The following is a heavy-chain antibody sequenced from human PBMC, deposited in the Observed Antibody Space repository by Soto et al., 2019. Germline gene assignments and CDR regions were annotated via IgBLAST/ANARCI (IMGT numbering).Heavy chain of an antibody. V-gene: IGHV3-33*01. CDR1: GFTFSSYG. Sequence: GGSLRLSCAASGFTFSSYGMHWVRQAPGKGLEWVAVIWYDGSNKYYADSVKGRFTISRDNSKNTLYLQMNSLRAEDAAVYYCARAPPVYDILTGYYYYYGMDVWGQGTTVTVSS. CDR3: ARAPPVYDILTGYYYYYGMDV. J-gene: IGHJ6*02. D-gene: IGHD3-9*01. CDR2: IWYDGSNK.